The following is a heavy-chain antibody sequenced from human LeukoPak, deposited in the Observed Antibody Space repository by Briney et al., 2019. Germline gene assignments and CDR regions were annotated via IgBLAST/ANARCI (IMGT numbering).Heavy chain of an antibody. J-gene: IGHJ4*02. CDR1: GFTFSSYA. D-gene: IGHD2-15*01. V-gene: IGHV3-30-3*01. CDR2: ISYDGSNK. Sequence: GGSLRLSCAASGFTFSSYAMHWVRQAPGKGLEWVAVISYDGSNKYYADSVKGRFTIYRDNSKNTLYLQMNSLRAEDTAVYYCAREQLGYCSGGSCYAIDYWGQGTLVTVSS. CDR3: AREQLGYCSGGSCYAIDY.